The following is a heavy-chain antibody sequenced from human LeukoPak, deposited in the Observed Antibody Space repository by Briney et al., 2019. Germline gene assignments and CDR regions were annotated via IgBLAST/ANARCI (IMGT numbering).Heavy chain of an antibody. Sequence: PSETLSLTCTVSGGSISSYYWSWIRQPPGKGLDWIGYIYYSGSTNYNPSLKSRVTISVDTSKNQFSLKLSSVTAADTAVYYCARRGVRSSSWENYFDYWGQGTLVTVSS. CDR3: ARRGVRSSSWENYFDY. CDR2: IYYSGST. D-gene: IGHD6-13*01. CDR1: GGSISSYY. J-gene: IGHJ4*02. V-gene: IGHV4-59*08.